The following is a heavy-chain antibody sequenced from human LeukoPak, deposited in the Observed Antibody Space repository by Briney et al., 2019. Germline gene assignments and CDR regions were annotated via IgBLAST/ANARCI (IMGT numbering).Heavy chain of an antibody. CDR3: ARGRLGTVDY. J-gene: IGHJ4*02. Sequence: PSETLSLTCAVYGGSFSGYYWSWIRQPPGEGLEWIGEINHSGSTNYNPSLKSRVTISVDTSKNQFSLKLSSVTAADTAVYYCARGRLGTVDYWGQGTLVTVSS. CDR1: GGSFSGYY. D-gene: IGHD6-13*01. CDR2: INHSGST. V-gene: IGHV4-34*01.